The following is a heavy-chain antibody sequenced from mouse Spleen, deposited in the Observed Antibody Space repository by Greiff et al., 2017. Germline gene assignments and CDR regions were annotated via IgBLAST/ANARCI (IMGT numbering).Heavy chain of an antibody. CDR1: GYSITSGYY. CDR3: ARVPHWYFDV. Sequence: EVKLLESGPGLVKPSQSLSLTCSVTGYSITSGYYWNWIRQFPGNKLEWMGYISYDGSNNYNPSLKNRISITRDTSKNQFFLKLNSVTTADTATYYCARVPHWYFDVWGAGTTVTVSS. V-gene: IGHV3-6*01. J-gene: IGHJ1*01. CDR2: ISYDGSN.